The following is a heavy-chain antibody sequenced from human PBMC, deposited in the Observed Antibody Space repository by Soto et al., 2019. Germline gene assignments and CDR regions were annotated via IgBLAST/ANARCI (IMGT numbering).Heavy chain of an antibody. J-gene: IGHJ4*02. CDR2: ISGYNGNT. V-gene: IGHV1-18*04. CDR1: GYTFTSYG. D-gene: IGHD3-3*01. Sequence: QVQLVQSGAEVKKPGASVKVSCKASGYTFTSYGITWVRQAPGQGLEWMGWISGYNGNTNYAQKLQGRVTKTTDTATSTAYMGMRSLRCDDTAVYYCARGSTYYDFWKLWGQGTLVSVST. CDR3: ARGSTYYDFWKL.